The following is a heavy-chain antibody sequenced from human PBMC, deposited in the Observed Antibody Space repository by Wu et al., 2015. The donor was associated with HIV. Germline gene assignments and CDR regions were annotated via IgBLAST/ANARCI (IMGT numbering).Heavy chain of an antibody. CDR3: ARDGPLPQGYYDSSGYYGGEYFQH. J-gene: IGHJ1*01. D-gene: IGHD3-22*01. CDR2: IIPIFGTA. V-gene: IGHV1-69*13. Sequence: QVQLVQSGAEVKKPGSSVKVSCKASGGTFSSYAISWVRQAPGQGLEWMGRIIPIFGTANYAQKFQGRVTITADESTSTAYMELSSLRSEDTAVYYCARDGPLPQGYYDSSGYYGGEYFQHWGQGHPGPPSPQ. CDR1: GGTFSSYA.